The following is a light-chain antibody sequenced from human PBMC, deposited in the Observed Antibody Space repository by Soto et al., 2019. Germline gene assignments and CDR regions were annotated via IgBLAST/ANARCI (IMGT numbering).Light chain of an antibody. V-gene: IGKV1-5*01. J-gene: IGKJ1*01. Sequence: IQLTQAPSTLPASVGDRVTRTCRASQRISNWLDWYQKKPGTAPKLLIYHASILETAVPSRFSGNGSGTEFTLTISSLQPGDFATYYCQKYNSYAFGQGSRVEI. CDR2: HAS. CDR3: QKYNSYA. CDR1: QRISNW.